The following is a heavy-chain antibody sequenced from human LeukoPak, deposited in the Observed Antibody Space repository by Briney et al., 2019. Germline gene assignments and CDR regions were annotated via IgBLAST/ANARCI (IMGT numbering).Heavy chain of an antibody. J-gene: IGHJ4*02. V-gene: IGHV3-7*01. CDR2: IKDDGSRK. CDR1: GFTFSRYA. D-gene: IGHD3-22*01. Sequence: GGSLRLSCAGSGFTFSRYAMSWIRQVPGKGLEWVANIKDDGSRKHDVDSARGRFTISRDNAKNSLYLDMNSLRAEDTAVYYCARECIDGYYESSGYDLWGQGTLVTVSS. CDR3: ARECIDGYYESSGYDL.